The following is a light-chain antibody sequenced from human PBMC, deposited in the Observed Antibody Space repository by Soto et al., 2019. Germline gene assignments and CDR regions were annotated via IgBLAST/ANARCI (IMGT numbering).Light chain of an antibody. CDR3: QQDETYSGT. V-gene: IGKV1-5*03. Sequence: DIQMPQSPSSLSASVGDRVTITCRASQIINTWLAWYQQKPGKAPKLVIYRASNLVNGVPSRFSGSGSVTEFTLAISGLQPDDSSIYYCQQDETYSGTFGPGTKVDL. CDR2: RAS. CDR1: QIINTW. J-gene: IGKJ3*01.